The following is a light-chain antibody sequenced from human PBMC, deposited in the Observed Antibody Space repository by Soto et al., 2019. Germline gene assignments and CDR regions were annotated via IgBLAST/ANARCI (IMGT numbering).Light chain of an antibody. V-gene: IGKV1-39*01. CDR1: QTIDRY. CDR2: AAS. Sequence: IQMTQSPSSLSASVGDTVTITCRASQTIDRYLNWFQQKSGQAPKLLMNAASTLRSGVPSRFSASGSGTDFTLTISSLQTEDYATYYCQQSYNAPFNFGPGTKVAI. CDR3: QQSYNAPFN. J-gene: IGKJ3*01.